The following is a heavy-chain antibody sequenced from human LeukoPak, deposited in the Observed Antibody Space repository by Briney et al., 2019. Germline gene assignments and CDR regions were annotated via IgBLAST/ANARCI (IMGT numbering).Heavy chain of an antibody. J-gene: IGHJ4*02. D-gene: IGHD5-18*01. V-gene: IGHV3-30*02. CDR3: AKTWRDTAMVIYYFDY. CDR1: GFTFSSYA. CDR2: VRYDGSNK. Sequence: VQPGGSLRLACAASGFTFSSYAMSWVRQAPGKGLGWGAFVRYDGSNKYYADSVKGRFTISRDNSKNTLYLQMNSLRAEDTAVYYCAKTWRDTAMVIYYFDYWGQGTLVTVSS.